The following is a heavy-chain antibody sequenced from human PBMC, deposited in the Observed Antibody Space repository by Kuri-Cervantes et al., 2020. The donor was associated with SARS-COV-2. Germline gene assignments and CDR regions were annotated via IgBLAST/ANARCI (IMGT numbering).Heavy chain of an antibody. V-gene: IGHV1-58*02. CDR1: GFTFTSSA. CDR2: IVVGSGNT. D-gene: IGHD2-2*01. CDR3: ARQIVVVPRRPNWFDP. Sequence: SVKVSCKASGFTFTSSAMQWVRQARGQRLEWIGWIVVGSGNTNYAQKFQERVTITRDMSTSTAYMELSSLRSEDTAVYYCARQIVVVPRRPNWFDPWGQGTLVTCSS. J-gene: IGHJ5*02.